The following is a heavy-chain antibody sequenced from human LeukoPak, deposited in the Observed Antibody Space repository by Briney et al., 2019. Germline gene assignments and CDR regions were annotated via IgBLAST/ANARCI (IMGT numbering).Heavy chain of an antibody. Sequence: ASVKVSCKASGYTFTGCYMHWVRQAPGQGLEWMGWINPNSGGTNYAQKFQGRVTMTRDTSISTAYMELSRLRSDDTAVYYCASQWIQLRSSFDYWGQRTLVTVSS. CDR1: GYTFTGCY. CDR3: ASQWIQLRSSFDY. D-gene: IGHD5-18*01. CDR2: INPNSGGT. J-gene: IGHJ4*02. V-gene: IGHV1-2*02.